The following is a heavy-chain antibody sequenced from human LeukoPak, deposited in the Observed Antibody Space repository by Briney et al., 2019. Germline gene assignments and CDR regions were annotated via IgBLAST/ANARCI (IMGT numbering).Heavy chain of an antibody. J-gene: IGHJ5*02. Sequence: SVNVSCKASGGTFSSYAISWVRQAPGQGLEWMGGIIPIFGTANYAQKFQGRVTITADESTSTAYMELSSLRSEDTAVYYCARFATTVVTTYNWFDPWGQGTLVTVSS. V-gene: IGHV1-69*13. CDR1: GGTFSSYA. CDR3: ARFATTVVTTYNWFDP. CDR2: IIPIFGTA. D-gene: IGHD4-23*01.